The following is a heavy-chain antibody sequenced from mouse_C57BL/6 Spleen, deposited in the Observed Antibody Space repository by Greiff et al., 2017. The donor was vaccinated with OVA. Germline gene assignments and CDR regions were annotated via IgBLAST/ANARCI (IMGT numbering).Heavy chain of an antibody. Sequence: QVQLKQPGAELVRPGSSVKLSCKASGYTFTSYWMHWVKQRPIQGLEWIGNIDPSDSETHYNQKFKDKATLTVDKSSSTAYMQLSSLTSEDSAVYYCARREYFGNYFDYWGKGTTLTVSS. CDR2: IDPSDSET. J-gene: IGHJ2*01. D-gene: IGHD1-1*02. V-gene: IGHV1-52*01. CDR3: ARREYFGNYFDY. CDR1: GYTFTSYW.